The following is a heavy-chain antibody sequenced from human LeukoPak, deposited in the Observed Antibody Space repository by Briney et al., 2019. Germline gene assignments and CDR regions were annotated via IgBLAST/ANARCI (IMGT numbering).Heavy chain of an antibody. CDR1: GGSISSGGYY. CDR3: ARERTLRYFDF. Sequence: PSETLSLTCTVSGGSISSGGYYMSWVRQAPGKGLEWVSVIYSGGSTYYADSVKGRFTISRDNSKNTLYLQMNSLRAEDTAVYYCARERTLRYFDFWGQGTLVTVSS. CDR2: IYSGGST. V-gene: IGHV3-53*01. J-gene: IGHJ4*02. D-gene: IGHD3-9*01.